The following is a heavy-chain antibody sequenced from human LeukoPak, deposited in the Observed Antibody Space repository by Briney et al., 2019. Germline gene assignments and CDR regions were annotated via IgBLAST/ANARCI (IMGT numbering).Heavy chain of an antibody. J-gene: IGHJ3*02. V-gene: IGHV3-7*03. CDR2: IKQDGSEK. Sequence: GGSLRLSCAASGFTFSSYWMSWVRQAPGKGLEWVANIKQDGSEKYYVDSVKGRFTISRDNAKNSLYLQMNSLRAEATAVYYCARFPGVRLRRAFDIWGQGTMVTVSS. CDR1: GFTFSSYW. CDR3: ARFPGVRLRRAFDI. D-gene: IGHD4-17*01.